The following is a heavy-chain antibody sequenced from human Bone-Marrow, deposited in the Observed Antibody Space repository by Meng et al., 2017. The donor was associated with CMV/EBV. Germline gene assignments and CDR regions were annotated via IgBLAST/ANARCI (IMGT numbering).Heavy chain of an antibody. CDR2: VYQSGTS. D-gene: IGHD4-17*01. V-gene: IGHV4-38-2*01. CDR3: ARRRSGRGDYGLPGDHFDC. Sequence: SGTLSLSCAVSGYSISSGCFWGWSRESPGKGLEWIGIVYQSGTSHHNQSLKSRVTMSIDTSKNQFSLKLSAVTAADTAVYYCARRRSGRGDYGLPGDHFDCWSQGTLVTVSS. CDR1: GYSISSGCF. J-gene: IGHJ4*02.